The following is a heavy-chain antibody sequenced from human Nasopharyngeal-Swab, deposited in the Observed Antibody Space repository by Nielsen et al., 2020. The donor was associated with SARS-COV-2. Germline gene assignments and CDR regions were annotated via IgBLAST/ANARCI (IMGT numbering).Heavy chain of an antibody. J-gene: IGHJ6*02. CDR1: GFTFSSYS. CDR3: ARARNYVVVVAASQDNYYYYGMDV. Sequence: GESLKISCAASGFTFSSYSMNWVRQAPGKGLEWVSSISSSSSYIYYADSVKGRFTISRDNAKNSLYLQMNSLRDEDTAVYYCARARNYVVVVAASQDNYYYYGMDVWGQGTTVTVSS. CDR2: ISSSSSYI. D-gene: IGHD2-15*01. V-gene: IGHV3-21*01.